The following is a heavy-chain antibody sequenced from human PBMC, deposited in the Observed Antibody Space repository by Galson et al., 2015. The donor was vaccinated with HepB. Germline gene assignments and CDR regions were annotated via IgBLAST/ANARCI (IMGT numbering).Heavy chain of an antibody. D-gene: IGHD3-22*01. Sequence: SVKVSCKASGYTFTSYGISWVRQAPGQGLEWMGWISAYNGNTNYAQKLQGRVTMTTDTSTSTAYTELRSLRSDDTAVYYCARGADYYDSSGYCFDYWGQGTLVTVSS. CDR2: ISAYNGNT. CDR3: ARGADYYDSSGYCFDY. V-gene: IGHV1-18*01. CDR1: GYTFTSYG. J-gene: IGHJ4*02.